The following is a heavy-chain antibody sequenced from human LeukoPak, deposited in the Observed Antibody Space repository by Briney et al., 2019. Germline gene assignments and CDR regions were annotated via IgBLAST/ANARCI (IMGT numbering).Heavy chain of an antibody. CDR1: GYTFTSYC. CDR3: ARRIGHSYFDL. V-gene: IGHV5-51*01. Sequence: GESLRISFKGSGYTFTSYCTGWVRQMPGKGLEWMGIIYPAYLDARYSPSFQGHVTFSVDKSNSTAFLQWSSLKARDSAMYYCARRIGHSYFDLWGRGTLVTVSS. CDR2: IYPAYLDA. J-gene: IGHJ2*01.